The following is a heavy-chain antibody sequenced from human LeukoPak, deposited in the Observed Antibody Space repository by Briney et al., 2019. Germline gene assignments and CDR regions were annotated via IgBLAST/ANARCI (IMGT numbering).Heavy chain of an antibody. CDR3: AKDVGKWESLHFFDY. CDR2: INSDGSWT. J-gene: IGHJ4*02. D-gene: IGHD1-26*01. V-gene: IGHV3-23*01. Sequence: GGSLRLSCAASGFTFSSYAMTWVRQAPGKGLVWVSHINSDGSWTSYADSVTGRFTISRDNSRNTLYLQMNSLRGDDTAVYYCAKDVGKWESLHFFDYWGQGTLVTVSS. CDR1: GFTFSSYA.